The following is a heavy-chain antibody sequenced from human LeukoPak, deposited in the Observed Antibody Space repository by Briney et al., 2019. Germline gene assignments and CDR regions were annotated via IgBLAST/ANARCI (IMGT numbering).Heavy chain of an antibody. CDR3: ARGYKPNPQYYYFGMDV. Sequence: SETLSLTCAVSGGSISSYYWSWIRQPPGKGLEWIGYISYSGSTNYNPSLRSRVTISVDTSKNQFSLKVSSVTAADTAVYYCARGYKPNPQYYYFGMDVWGQGTTVTVSS. V-gene: IGHV4-59*01. CDR2: ISYSGST. D-gene: IGHD1-1*01. CDR1: GGSISSYY. J-gene: IGHJ6*02.